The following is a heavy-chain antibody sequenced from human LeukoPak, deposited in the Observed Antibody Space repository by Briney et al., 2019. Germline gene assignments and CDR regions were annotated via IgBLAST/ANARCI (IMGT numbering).Heavy chain of an antibody. CDR2: INHSGST. CDR3: ARERWVVAVDY. V-gene: IGHV4-34*01. J-gene: IGHJ4*02. D-gene: IGHD1-26*01. CDR1: GGSFSGYY. Sequence: NPSETLSLTCAVYGGSFSGYYWSWIRQPPGKGLEWIGEINHSGSTNYNPSLKSRVTISVDTSKNQFSLKLSSVTAADTAVYYCARERWVVAVDYWGQGTLVTVSS.